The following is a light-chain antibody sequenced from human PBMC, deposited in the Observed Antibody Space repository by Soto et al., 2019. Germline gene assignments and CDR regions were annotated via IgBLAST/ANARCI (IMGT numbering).Light chain of an antibody. CDR3: QQHGSSPPYT. Sequence: EIVLTQSPGTLSLSPGERATLSCRASQSVSSSYLAWYQQKPGQAPRLLIYGASSRATGIPDRFSGSGSGTDFTLTISRLETEAFAGYYCQQHGSSPPYTFGQGTTLEIK. CDR2: GAS. V-gene: IGKV3-20*01. CDR1: QSVSSSY. J-gene: IGKJ2*01.